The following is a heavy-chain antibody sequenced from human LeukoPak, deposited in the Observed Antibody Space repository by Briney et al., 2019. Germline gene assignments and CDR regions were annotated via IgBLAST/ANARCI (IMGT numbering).Heavy chain of an antibody. CDR2: FDPEDGET. D-gene: IGHD3-9*01. V-gene: IGHV1-24*01. Sequence: ASVRVSCKVSGYTLTDFSMHWVRQAPGKGLEWMGGFDPEDGETLYAHSLKGRFTITRDNSKDTVYLELNSLRSEDTAGYYCATTLAKNYDRLTGYLDYWGEGALVTLSS. CDR1: GYTLTDFS. CDR3: ATTLAKNYDRLTGYLDY. J-gene: IGHJ4*02.